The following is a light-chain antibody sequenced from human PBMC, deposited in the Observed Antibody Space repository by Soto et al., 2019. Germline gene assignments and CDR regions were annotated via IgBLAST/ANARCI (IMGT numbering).Light chain of an antibody. J-gene: IGKJ1*01. CDR3: QQSYSTHRS. CDR2: AES. Sequence: DIQMTQSPSSLSASVGDRVTITCRASQSISSYLNWYQQKPGKAPKLLIYAESSLQSGVPSRFSGSGSGTDFTLTISSLQPEDFATYYCQQSYSTHRSFDQGTKVEIK. V-gene: IGKV1-39*01. CDR1: QSISSY.